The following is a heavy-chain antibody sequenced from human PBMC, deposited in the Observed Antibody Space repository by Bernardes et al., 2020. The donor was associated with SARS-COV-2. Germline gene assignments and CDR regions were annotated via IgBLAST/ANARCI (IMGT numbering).Heavy chain of an antibody. Sequence: GGSLRLSCAASGLSFSTSSMNWVRQAPGKGLEWVASLSGSSYFIYHAESVRGRFTISRDNARNSLYLQMNSLRVEDTAVYYCARDQTQPPITDYWGQGTLVTVSS. CDR1: GLSFSTSS. J-gene: IGHJ1*01. CDR3: ARDQTQPPITDY. D-gene: IGHD3-10*01. CDR2: LSGSSYFI. V-gene: IGHV3-21*01.